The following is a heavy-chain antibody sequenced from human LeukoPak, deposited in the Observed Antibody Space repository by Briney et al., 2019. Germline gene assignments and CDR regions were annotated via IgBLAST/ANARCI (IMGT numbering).Heavy chain of an antibody. Sequence: GGPLRLSCAASGFTFSSYEMNWIRQAPGKGLKWVSYITSSGSTIYYADSVKGRFTISRDNAKNSLYLQMNSLRAEDTAVYYCAREDSSGWYRYWGQGTLVTVSS. CDR1: GFTFSSYE. J-gene: IGHJ4*02. CDR3: AREDSSGWYRY. D-gene: IGHD6-19*01. CDR2: ITSSGSTI. V-gene: IGHV3-48*03.